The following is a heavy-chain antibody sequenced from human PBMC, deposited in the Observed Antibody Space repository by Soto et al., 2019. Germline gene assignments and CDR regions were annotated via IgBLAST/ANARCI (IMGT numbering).Heavy chain of an antibody. J-gene: IGHJ4*02. CDR1: GASISSYY. CDR2: MYFNESP. V-gene: IGHV4-59*07. D-gene: IGHD2-21*01. CDR3: ASLWNFFYF. Sequence: SDTLSLTCTVSGASISSYYWSWIRQHPGKGLEWIGYMYFNESPKYNPSLKSRVTMSVDTSKNQFSLKLRSVTDADTAVYYCASLWNFFYFWGQVXLVTVYS.